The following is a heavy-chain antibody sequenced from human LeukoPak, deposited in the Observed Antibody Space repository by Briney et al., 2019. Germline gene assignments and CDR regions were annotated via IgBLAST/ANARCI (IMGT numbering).Heavy chain of an antibody. CDR1: GFTLSDYS. V-gene: IGHV3-21*01. Sequence: GGSLRLSCAASGFTLSDYSMNWVRQAPGKGLEWVSSISSSSNYIYYADSVKGRFTISKDNSKNTLYLQMNSLRAEDTAVYYCARGGATEDYYFDYWGQGTLVTVSS. J-gene: IGHJ4*02. CDR2: ISSSSNYI. D-gene: IGHD1-26*01. CDR3: ARGGATEDYYFDY.